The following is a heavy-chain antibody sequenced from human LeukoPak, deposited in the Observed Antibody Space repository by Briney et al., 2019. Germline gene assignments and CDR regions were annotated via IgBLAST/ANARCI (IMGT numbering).Heavy chain of an antibody. CDR3: AKDGPIVGARPFDY. J-gene: IGHJ4*02. D-gene: IGHD1-26*01. V-gene: IGHV3-23*01. Sequence: GGSLRLSCAASGFTLCRYALRWGRPAPGEGAGWVSAISGSGGSTYYADSVKGRFTISRDNSKNTLYLQMNSLRAEDTAVYYCAKDGPIVGARPFDYWGQGTLVTVSS. CDR2: ISGSGGST. CDR1: GFTLCRYA.